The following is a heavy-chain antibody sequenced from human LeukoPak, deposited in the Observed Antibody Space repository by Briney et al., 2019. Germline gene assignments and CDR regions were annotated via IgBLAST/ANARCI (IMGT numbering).Heavy chain of an antibody. CDR3: ATGAIVELGTFHI. CDR2: IWYDGSNK. D-gene: IGHD3-22*01. J-gene: IGHJ3*02. CDR1: GFTFSSYG. V-gene: IGHV3-33*01. Sequence: GGALRLSCAASGFTFSSYGMHWVRQAPGKGLEWVAVIWYDGSNKYYADSVKGRFTISRDNSKNTLYLQMNSLRAEDTAVYYCATGAIVELGTFHIWVQGTMVTVSS.